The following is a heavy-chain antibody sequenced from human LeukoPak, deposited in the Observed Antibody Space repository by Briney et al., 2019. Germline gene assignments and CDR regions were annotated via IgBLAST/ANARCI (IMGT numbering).Heavy chain of an antibody. CDR1: GGSISNYY. CDR3: ARIREDAFDI. V-gene: IGHV4-59*12. Sequence: KPSETLSLTCSVFGGSISNYYWSWIRQTPGKGLEWIGFIYYSGTTNYNPSLKSRVTILVDPSTIHYSLLLTSVTAADTAVYYCARIREDAFDIWGQGTMVTVSS. D-gene: IGHD3-10*01. CDR2: IYYSGTT. J-gene: IGHJ3*02.